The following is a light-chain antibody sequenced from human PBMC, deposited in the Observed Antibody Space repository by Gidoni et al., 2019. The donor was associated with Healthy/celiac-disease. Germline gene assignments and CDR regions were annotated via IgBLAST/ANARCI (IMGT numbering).Light chain of an antibody. J-gene: IGKJ1*01. CDR2: AAS. CDR3: QQSYSTPQA. CDR1: QSISSY. V-gene: IGKV1-39*01. Sequence: DIQMTQSPSSLSASVGDRVTITCRASQSISSYFNWYQQKPGKAPKLLIYAASSLQSGVPSRFSGSRSGTYFTLTISTLQPEDFATYYCQQSYSTPQAFGQWTKVEIK.